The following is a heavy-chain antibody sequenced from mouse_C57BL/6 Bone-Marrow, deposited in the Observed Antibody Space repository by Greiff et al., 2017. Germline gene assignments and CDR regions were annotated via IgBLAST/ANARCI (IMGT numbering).Heavy chain of an antibody. D-gene: IGHD2-3*01. CDR2: IHPNSGST. CDR1: GYTFTSYW. CDR3: ARLGGYYVYYYAMDD. J-gene: IGHJ4*01. V-gene: IGHV1-64*01. Sequence: VQLQQPGAELVKPGASVKLSCKASGYTFTSYWMHWVKQRPGQGLEWIGMIHPNSGSTNYNEKFKSKATLTVDKSSSTAYMQLSSLTSEDSAVYDCARLGGYYVYYYAMDDWGQGTSVTVSS.